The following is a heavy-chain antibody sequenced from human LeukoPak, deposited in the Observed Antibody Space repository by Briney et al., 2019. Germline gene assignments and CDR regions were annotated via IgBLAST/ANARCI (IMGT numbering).Heavy chain of an antibody. CDR1: GFTFSSYA. V-gene: IGHV4-34*01. CDR3: AREQFLGWIFSRHMDV. CDR2: INHSGST. Sequence: LRLSCAASGFTFSSYAMHWVRQPPGKGLEWIGEINHSGSTNYNPSLKSRVTISVDTSKNQFSLKLSSVTAADTAVYYCAREQFLGWIFSRHMDVWGKGTTVTVSS. J-gene: IGHJ6*03. D-gene: IGHD3-3*01.